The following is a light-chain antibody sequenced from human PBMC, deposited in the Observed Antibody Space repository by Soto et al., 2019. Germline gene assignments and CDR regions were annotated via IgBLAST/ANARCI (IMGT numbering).Light chain of an antibody. CDR2: GAS. V-gene: IGKV3D-11*01. J-gene: IGKJ5*01. Sequence: EVVMTQSPATLSVSPGEGVTLSCRASQGIGDTLAWYQQKPGQAPRLLIYGASNRATGIPDRFSGSGSGTDFTLTISRLEPEDFAVYYCQQRSNCTFGQGTRLEIK. CDR1: QGIGDT. CDR3: QQRSNCT.